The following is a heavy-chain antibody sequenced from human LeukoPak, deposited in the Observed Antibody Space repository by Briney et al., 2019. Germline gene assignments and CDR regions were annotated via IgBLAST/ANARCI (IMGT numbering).Heavy chain of an antibody. J-gene: IGHJ6*03. CDR1: GFTFSSYS. CDR2: ISSSSSYI. Sequence: GGSLRLSCAASGFTFSSYSMNWVRQAPGKGLEWVSSISSSSSYIYYADSVKGRFTISRDNAKNSLYLQMNSLRAEDTAGYYCATLVAATSAPEAHYYYMDVWGKGTTVTVSS. V-gene: IGHV3-21*01. D-gene: IGHD2-15*01. CDR3: ATLVAATSAPEAHYYYMDV.